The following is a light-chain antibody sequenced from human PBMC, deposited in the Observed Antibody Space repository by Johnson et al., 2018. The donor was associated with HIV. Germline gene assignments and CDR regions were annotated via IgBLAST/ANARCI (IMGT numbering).Light chain of an antibody. J-gene: IGLJ1*01. CDR2: DNN. CDR3: GTWDSSLSGV. Sequence: QSVLTQPPSVSAAPGQKVTISCSGSNSNIGNNYVSWYQQLPGTAPKLLIYDNNKRPSGIPDRFSGSKSGTSATLGITVLQTGDEDNYYCGTWDSSLSGVFGTGTKVTVL. V-gene: IGLV1-51*01. CDR1: NSNIGNNY.